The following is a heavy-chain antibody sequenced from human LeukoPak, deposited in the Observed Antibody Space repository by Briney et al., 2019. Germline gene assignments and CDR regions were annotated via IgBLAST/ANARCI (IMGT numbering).Heavy chain of an antibody. V-gene: IGHV3-23*01. CDR3: ARDPGVVAFHYFDF. J-gene: IGHJ4*02. CDR2: IGGLGGST. D-gene: IGHD3-3*01. Sequence: GGSLRLSCGASGFTFSSHAMAWVRQAPGEGLEWVSAIGGLGGSTYYADSVEGRFTISRDNSKNTVYLEMNSLRAEDTALYYCARDPGVVAFHYFDFWGQGILVTVSS. CDR1: GFTFSSHA.